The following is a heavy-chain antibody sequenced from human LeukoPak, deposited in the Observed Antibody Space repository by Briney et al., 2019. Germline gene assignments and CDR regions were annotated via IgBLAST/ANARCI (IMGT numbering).Heavy chain of an antibody. V-gene: IGHV3-30*18. Sequence: GGSLRLSCAASGFTFNNYGMHWVRQAPGKGLEWVAVISYDGSNKYYADSVKGRFTISRDNSKNTLYLQMNSLRAEDTAVYYCAKGPSTRVVTPPFNWGQGTLVTVSS. CDR1: GFTFNNYG. D-gene: IGHD4-23*01. CDR2: ISYDGSNK. J-gene: IGHJ4*02. CDR3: AKGPSTRVVTPPFN.